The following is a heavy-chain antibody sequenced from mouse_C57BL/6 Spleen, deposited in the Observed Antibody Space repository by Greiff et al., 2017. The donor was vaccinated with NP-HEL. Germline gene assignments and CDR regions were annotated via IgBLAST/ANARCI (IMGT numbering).Heavy chain of an antibody. CDR1: GFTFSSYA. CDR2: ISDGGSYT. V-gene: IGHV5-4*03. J-gene: IGHJ4*01. Sequence: EVKLVESGGGLVKPGGSLKLSCAASGFTFSSYAMSWVRQTPEKRLEWVATISDGGSYTYYPDNVKGRFTISRDNAKNNLYLQMSHLKSEDTAMYYCARSNYYGSSFSPSMDYWGQGTSVTVSS. D-gene: IGHD1-1*01. CDR3: ARSNYYGSSFSPSMDY.